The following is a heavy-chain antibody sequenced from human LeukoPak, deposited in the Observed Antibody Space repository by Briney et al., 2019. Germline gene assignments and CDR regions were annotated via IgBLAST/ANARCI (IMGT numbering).Heavy chain of an antibody. Sequence: ASVKVSCKASGYTFTSYYMHWVRQAPGQGLEWMGIINPSGGSTSYAQKFQGRVTMSRDMSTSTVYMELSSLRSEDTAVYYCARGICSSTSCYTANWFDPWGQGTLVTVSS. CDR2: INPSGGST. CDR1: GYTFTSYY. D-gene: IGHD2-2*01. V-gene: IGHV1-46*01. CDR3: ARGICSSTSCYTANWFDP. J-gene: IGHJ5*02.